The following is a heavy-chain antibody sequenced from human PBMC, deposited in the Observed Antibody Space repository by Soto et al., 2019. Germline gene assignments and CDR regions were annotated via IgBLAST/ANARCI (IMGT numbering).Heavy chain of an antibody. CDR1: GFTFSSYA. CDR2: ISYDGSNK. CDR3: ARDLRFLEWLPLYYYYYGMDV. V-gene: IGHV3-30-3*01. Sequence: QVQLAESGGGVVQPGRSLRLSCAASGFTFSSYAMHWVRQAPGKGLEWVAVISYDGSNKYYADSVKGRFTISRDNSKNTLYLQMNSLRAEDTAVYYCARDLRFLEWLPLYYYYYGMDVWGQGTTVTVSS. J-gene: IGHJ6*02. D-gene: IGHD3-3*01.